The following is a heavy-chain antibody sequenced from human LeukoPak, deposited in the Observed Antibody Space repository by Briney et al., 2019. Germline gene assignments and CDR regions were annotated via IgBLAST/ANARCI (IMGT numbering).Heavy chain of an antibody. CDR3: ARLWYSGYGRLLIRSREGDY. D-gene: IGHD5-12*01. CDR1: GFTFSSYS. J-gene: IGHJ4*02. V-gene: IGHV3-21*01. CDR2: ISSSSSYI. Sequence: PGGSLRLSCAASGFTFSSYSMNWVRQAPGKGLEWVSSISSSSSYIYYADSVKGRFTISRDNAKNSLYLQMNSLRAEDAAVYYCARLWYSGYGRLLIRSREGDYWGQGTLVTVSS.